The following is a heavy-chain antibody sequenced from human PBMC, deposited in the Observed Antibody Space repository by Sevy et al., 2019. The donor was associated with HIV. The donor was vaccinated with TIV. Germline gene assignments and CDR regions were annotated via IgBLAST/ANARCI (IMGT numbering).Heavy chain of an antibody. D-gene: IGHD6-19*01. J-gene: IGHJ4*02. Sequence: SETLSLTCTVSGASISSSGYYWGWIRQPPGKGLEWIASINYSGIRFYNPSLKSRITISADTSKNQFSLDLTSVTAADTAIYYCAGPILTYNNGWSYYDYWGQGTVVTVSS. CDR2: INYSGIR. V-gene: IGHV4-39*01. CDR3: AGPILTYNNGWSYYDY. CDR1: GASISSSGYY.